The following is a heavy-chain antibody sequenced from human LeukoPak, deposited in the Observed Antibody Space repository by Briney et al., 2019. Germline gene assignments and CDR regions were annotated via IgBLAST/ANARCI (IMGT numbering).Heavy chain of an antibody. V-gene: IGHV3-48*03. D-gene: IGHD6-6*01. J-gene: IGHJ3*02. CDR1: EFTFTSYE. CDR2: ISSSGNTI. Sequence: PGGTLRLSCAASEFTFTSYELNWVRHPPGEGLEWVSYISSSGNTIYYADSVKGRFTISRDNAKNSLYLQVNSLRAEDTAVYYCARGPSIAARYDAFDIWGQGTMVTVSS. CDR3: ARGPSIAARYDAFDI.